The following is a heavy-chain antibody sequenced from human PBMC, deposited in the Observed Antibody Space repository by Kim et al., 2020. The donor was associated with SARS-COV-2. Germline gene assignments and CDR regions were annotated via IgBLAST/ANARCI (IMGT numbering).Heavy chain of an antibody. D-gene: IGHD1-1*01. CDR1: GGSISNFY. CDR2: VYFTGST. CDR3: SRGRDGYPY. V-gene: IGHV4-59*01. J-gene: IGHJ4*02. Sequence: SETLSLTCTVSGGSISNFYWSWIRQPPGKGLEWICYVYFTGSTNYNPSLKSRVTISVDTSTNQFFLTLNSITAADTAVYLCSRGRDGYPYWGQGTLWTVS.